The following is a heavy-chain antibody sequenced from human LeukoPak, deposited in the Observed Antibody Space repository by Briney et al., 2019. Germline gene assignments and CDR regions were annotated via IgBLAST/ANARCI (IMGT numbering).Heavy chain of an antibody. Sequence: SEALSLTCTVSGGSIISYYWSWIRDPPREGLGWIGYIYYSGSTNYNPSPKSRVTISVDTSKNQFSLKLSSVTAADTAVYYCARDIPHRYYYMDVWGKGTTVTVSS. V-gene: IGHV4-59*01. CDR3: ARDIPHRYYYMDV. J-gene: IGHJ6*03. CDR1: GGSIISYY. CDR2: IYYSGST.